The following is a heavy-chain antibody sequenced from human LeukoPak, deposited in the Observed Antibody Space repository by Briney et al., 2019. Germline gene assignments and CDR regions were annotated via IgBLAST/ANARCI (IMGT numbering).Heavy chain of an antibody. D-gene: IGHD3-22*01. Sequence: GGSLRLSCAASGFTFSAYEMNWVRQAPGKGLESVSYISGSGTTKSYADSVKGRFTISRDNAKNLVFLQMNSLRVEDTAVYYCAELGITMIRGVWGKGTTVTISS. CDR1: GFTFSAYE. J-gene: IGHJ6*04. CDR3: AELGITMIRGV. CDR2: ISGSGTTK. V-gene: IGHV3-48*03.